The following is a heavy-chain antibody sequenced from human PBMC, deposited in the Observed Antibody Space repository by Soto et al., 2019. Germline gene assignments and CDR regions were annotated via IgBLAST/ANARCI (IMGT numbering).Heavy chain of an antibody. Sequence: SETLSLTCTVSGGSISSGDYYLSWIRQPPGKGLEWIGYIYYSGSTYYNPSLKSRVTISVDTSKNQFSLKLSSVTAADTAVYYCARAQISWPNWFDPWGQGTLVTVSS. CDR2: IYYSGST. CDR1: GGSISSGDYY. J-gene: IGHJ5*02. CDR3: ARAQISWPNWFDP. V-gene: IGHV4-30-4*01. D-gene: IGHD6-13*01.